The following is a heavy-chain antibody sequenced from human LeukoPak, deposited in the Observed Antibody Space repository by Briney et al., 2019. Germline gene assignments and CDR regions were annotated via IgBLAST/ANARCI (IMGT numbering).Heavy chain of an antibody. V-gene: IGHV4-34*01. J-gene: IGHJ4*02. CDR1: GGSFSGYY. Sequence: SETLSLTCAVYGGSFSGYYWSWIRQPPGKGLEWIGEINHSGSTNYNPSLKSRVTISVDTSKNQFSLKLSSVTAADTAVYYCATREGSLCSSSADYWGQGTLVTVSS. D-gene: IGHD6-6*01. CDR2: INHSGST. CDR3: ATREGSLCSSSADY.